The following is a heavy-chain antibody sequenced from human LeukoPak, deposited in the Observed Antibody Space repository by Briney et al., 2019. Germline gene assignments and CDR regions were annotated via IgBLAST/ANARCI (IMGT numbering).Heavy chain of an antibody. Sequence: SETLSLTCAVYGGSFSGYYWSWIRQPPGKGLERIGEINHSGSTNYNPSLKSRVTISVDTSKNQFSLKLSSVTAADTAVYYCARGRNTIFGVVIIGLDPWGQGTLVTVSS. V-gene: IGHV4-34*01. CDR3: ARGRNTIFGVVIIGLDP. CDR2: INHSGST. J-gene: IGHJ5*02. D-gene: IGHD3-3*01. CDR1: GGSFSGYY.